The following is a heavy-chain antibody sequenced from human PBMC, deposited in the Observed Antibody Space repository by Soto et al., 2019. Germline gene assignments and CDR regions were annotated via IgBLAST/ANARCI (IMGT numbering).Heavy chain of an antibody. V-gene: IGHV4-31*03. J-gene: IGHJ6*02. CDR3: ARDLRFGDYSGMDV. Sequence: QVQLQESGPGLVKPSQTLSLTCTVSGGSISSGGYYWSWIRQHPGKGLEWIGYIYYSGSTYYNPSLKSRVTISVYTXXNQFSLKLSSVTAADTAVYYCARDLRFGDYSGMDVWGQGTTVTVSS. D-gene: IGHD3-10*01. CDR2: IYYSGST. CDR1: GGSISSGGYY.